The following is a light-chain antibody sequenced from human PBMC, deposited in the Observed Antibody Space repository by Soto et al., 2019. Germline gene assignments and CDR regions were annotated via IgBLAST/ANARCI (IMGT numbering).Light chain of an antibody. Sequence: EIVLTQSPGTLSLSPGERATLSCRASQSVSINLAWYQQKPGQAPRLLIYGASSRATGIPDRFGGSGSGTDFTLTISRLEPEDFAVYYCQQYGSSPSITFGQGTRLEI. CDR3: QQYGSSPSIT. J-gene: IGKJ5*01. CDR1: QSVSIN. V-gene: IGKV3-20*01. CDR2: GAS.